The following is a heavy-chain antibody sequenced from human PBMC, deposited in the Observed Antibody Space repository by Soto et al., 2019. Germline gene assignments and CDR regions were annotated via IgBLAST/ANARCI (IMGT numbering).Heavy chain of an antibody. CDR1: GYTFTSYG. CDR3: ASSGSGQRSYAFDN. CDR2: IWAYIGNT. Sequence: ASVKVSCKASGYTFTSYGISWVRQAPGQGLEWMGWIWAYIGNTNYAQKLEGRVTMTTDTSTSTDHMEPRSLRSDDTAVYYCASSGSGQRSYAFDNWGQGTMDTVSS. V-gene: IGHV1-18*04. D-gene: IGHD6-19*01. J-gene: IGHJ3*02.